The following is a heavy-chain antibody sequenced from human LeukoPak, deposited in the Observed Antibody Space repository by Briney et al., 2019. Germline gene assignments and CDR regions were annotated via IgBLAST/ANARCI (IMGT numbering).Heavy chain of an antibody. D-gene: IGHD6-25*01. CDR1: GCSVSDYY. V-gene: IGHV4-59*02. J-gene: IGHJ3*02. CDR3: ARTLSPAAGEDAFDI. CDR2: IYYRVST. Sequence: SESLSLTCTVSGCSVSDYYWGWIRQPPGKGLEWIGYIYYRVSTYCNPSLKSRVTISVDTSKNQLSLNLHSVTAADTAVYYCARTLSPAAGEDAFDIWGQGTMVTVSS.